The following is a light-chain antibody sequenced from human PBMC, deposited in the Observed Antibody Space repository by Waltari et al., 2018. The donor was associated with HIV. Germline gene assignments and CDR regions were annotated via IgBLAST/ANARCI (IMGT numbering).Light chain of an antibody. V-gene: IGLV2-14*01. J-gene: IGLJ3*02. Sequence: QSALTTPASVSGSPGQSITISCTGTRSDVGAYASVSCYQQHPAKAPKLIIYECNNRPSGVSDRFSGSKSGDTASLTISGLHVEDEADYYCRSFSNTNHVLFGGGTKLTVL. CDR3: RSFSNTNHVL. CDR2: ECN. CDR1: RSDVGAYAS.